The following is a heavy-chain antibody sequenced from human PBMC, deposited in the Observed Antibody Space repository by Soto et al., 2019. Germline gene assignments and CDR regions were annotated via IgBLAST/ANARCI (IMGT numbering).Heavy chain of an antibody. V-gene: IGHV4-59*01. CDR1: GGSISSYY. J-gene: IGHJ4*02. CDR2: IYYSGST. CDR3: ARVGERPVMFDY. D-gene: IGHD1-1*01. Sequence: SETLSLTCTVPGGSISSYYWSWIRQPPGKGLEWIGYIYYSGSTNYNPSLKSRVTISVDTSKNQFSLKLSSVTAADTAVYYCARVGERPVMFDYWGQGTLVTVSS.